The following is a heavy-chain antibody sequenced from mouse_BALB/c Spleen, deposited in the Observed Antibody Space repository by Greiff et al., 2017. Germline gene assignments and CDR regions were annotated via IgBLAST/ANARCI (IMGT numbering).Heavy chain of an antibody. J-gene: IGHJ2*01. Sequence: EVKLMESGGGLVKPGGSLKLSCAASGFAFSSYDMSWVRQTPEKRLEWVAYISSGGGSTYYPDTVKGRFTISRDNAKNTLYLQMSSLKSEDTAMYYCARRDYRYGDFDYWGQGTTLTVSS. D-gene: IGHD2-14*01. CDR2: ISSGGGST. CDR1: GFAFSSYD. V-gene: IGHV5-12-1*01. CDR3: ARRDYRYGDFDY.